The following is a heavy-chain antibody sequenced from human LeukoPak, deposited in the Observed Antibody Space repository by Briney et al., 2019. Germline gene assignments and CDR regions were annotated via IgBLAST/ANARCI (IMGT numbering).Heavy chain of an antibody. CDR2: IYYSGST. CDR1: GGSISSGDYY. V-gene: IGHV4-30-4*01. D-gene: IGHD3-10*01. J-gene: IGHJ3*02. CDR3: AGGPMVRGVMGRPIMDAFDI. Sequence: PSETLSLTCTVSGGSISSGDYYWSWIRQPPGKGLEWIGYIYYSGSTYYNPSLKSRVTISVDTSKNQFSLKLSSVTAADTAVYYCAGGPMVRGVMGRPIMDAFDIWGQGTMVTVSS.